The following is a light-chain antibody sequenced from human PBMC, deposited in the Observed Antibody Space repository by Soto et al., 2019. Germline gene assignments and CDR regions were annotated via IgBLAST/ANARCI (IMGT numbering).Light chain of an antibody. V-gene: IGKV1-39*01. CDR3: EQTDSTPVT. Sequence: DIQMTQSPSSLAASVGDRVTVTCRTSQTIYNYLNWYQQKPGKAPKLLIYAASSVQSGVPLRFSGTGSGTDFTLTISRLQPEDFATYYCEQTDSTPVTFGPGTRLDVK. CDR2: AAS. J-gene: IGKJ5*01. CDR1: QTIYNY.